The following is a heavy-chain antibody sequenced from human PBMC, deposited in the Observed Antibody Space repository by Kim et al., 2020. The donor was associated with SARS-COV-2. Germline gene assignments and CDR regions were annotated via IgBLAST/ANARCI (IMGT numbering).Heavy chain of an antibody. J-gene: IGHJ5*02. CDR2: IIPIFGTA. CDR3: AVVVVAATPGPETT. D-gene: IGHD2-15*01. V-gene: IGHV1-69*13. CDR1: GGTFSSYA. Sequence: SVKVSCKASGGTFSSYAISWVRQAPGQGLEWMGGIIPIFGTANYAQKFQGRVTITADESTSTAYMELSSLRSEDTAVYYCAVVVVAATPGPETTWGQGTLVTVSS.